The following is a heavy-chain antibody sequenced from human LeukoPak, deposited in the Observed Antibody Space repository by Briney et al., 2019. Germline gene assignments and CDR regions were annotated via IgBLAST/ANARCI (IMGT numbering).Heavy chain of an antibody. Sequence: GGSLRLSCAASGFTFSRYAMSWVRQAPGKGLEWVSAISGSGGSTYYADSVKGRFTISRDNSKNTLYLQMNSLRAEDTAVYYCAKIQWDYYGSGSYYKPGYFDYWGQGTLVTVSS. D-gene: IGHD3-10*01. J-gene: IGHJ4*02. V-gene: IGHV3-23*01. CDR2: ISGSGGST. CDR1: GFTFSRYA. CDR3: AKIQWDYYGSGSYYKPGYFDY.